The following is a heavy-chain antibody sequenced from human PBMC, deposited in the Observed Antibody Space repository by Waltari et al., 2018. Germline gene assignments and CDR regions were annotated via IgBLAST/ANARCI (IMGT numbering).Heavy chain of an antibody. D-gene: IGHD2-2*01. J-gene: IGHJ6*03. Sequence: QVQLQESGPGLVKPSETLSLTCTVSGGSISSYYWSWIRQPAGKGLEWIGRIYTSGSTNYNPPLKSRVTMSVGTSKNQFSLKLSSVTAADTAVYYCAREDIVVVPAAPIGYYMDVWGKGTTVAISS. CDR1: GGSISSYY. CDR2: IYTSGST. CDR3: AREDIVVVPAAPIGYYMDV. V-gene: IGHV4-4*07.